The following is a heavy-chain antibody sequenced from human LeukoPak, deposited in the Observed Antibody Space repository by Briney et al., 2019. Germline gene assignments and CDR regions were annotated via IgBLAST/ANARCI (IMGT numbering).Heavy chain of an antibody. CDR1: GFTFSSYA. J-gene: IGHJ4*02. D-gene: IGHD6-19*01. V-gene: IGHV3-64*01. Sequence: GGSLRLSCAASGFTFSSYAMHWVRQAPGKGLEYVSAISSNGGSTYYANSVKGRFTISRDNSKNTLYLQMGSLRAEDMAVYYCARDSRGWPYYFDYWGQGTLVTVSS. CDR3: ARDSRGWPYYFDY. CDR2: ISSNGGST.